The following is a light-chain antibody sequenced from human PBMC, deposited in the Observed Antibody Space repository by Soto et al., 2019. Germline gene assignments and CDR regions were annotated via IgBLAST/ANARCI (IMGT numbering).Light chain of an antibody. J-gene: IGKJ1*01. CDR1: QSISSW. CDR3: QQYNSHSWT. V-gene: IGKV1-5*03. CDR2: KAS. Sequence: DIQMTQSPSTLSASVGDRVTITCRASQSISSWLAWYQQKPGKAPTLLIYKASSLESGVPSRFRGSGSGTEFTLTISSLQPDDFATYFCQQYNSHSWTFGQGTKVEIK.